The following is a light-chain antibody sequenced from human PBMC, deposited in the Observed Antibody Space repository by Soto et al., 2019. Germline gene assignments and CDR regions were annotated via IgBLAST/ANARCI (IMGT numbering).Light chain of an antibody. J-gene: IGKJ5*01. Sequence: ENVLTQSPGTLSLSPGERATLSCRASQSVSYRLLAWYQHKPGQAPRLLIYGASTRATGIPDRFTGSGSGTDFTLTVSRLEPEYFAVYYCQQYDSSPNTFGQGTRLEIK. CDR1: QSVSYRL. CDR3: QQYDSSPNT. CDR2: GAS. V-gene: IGKV3-20*01.